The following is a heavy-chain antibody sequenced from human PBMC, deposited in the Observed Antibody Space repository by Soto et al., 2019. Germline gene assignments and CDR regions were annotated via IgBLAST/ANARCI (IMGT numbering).Heavy chain of an antibody. D-gene: IGHD3-22*01. Sequence: EVLLVESGGGLVQPGGSLRLSCSASGFTFSSYAMHWVRQAPGKGLEYVSAVISNGDTTHYADSVKGRFTISRDNSKNTLYLQMSSLRAEDTAVYYCVKDGPGRGYYESSGGGDYWGQGTLVTVSS. V-gene: IGHV3-64D*08. CDR1: GFTFSSYA. J-gene: IGHJ4*02. CDR2: VISNGDTT. CDR3: VKDGPGRGYYESSGGGDY.